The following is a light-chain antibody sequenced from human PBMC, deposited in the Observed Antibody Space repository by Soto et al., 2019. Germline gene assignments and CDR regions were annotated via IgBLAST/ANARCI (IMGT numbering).Light chain of an antibody. J-gene: IGLJ1*01. CDR3: CSYATSSTYV. V-gene: IGLV2-23*01. Sequence: QSVLTQPASVSGSPGQSIAISCTGPSSDVGSYNLASWYQQHPGKAPKLMIYEDTKRPSGVSDRFSGSKSGNTASLTISGLQAEDEADYYCCSYATSSTYVFGTVTKLTVL. CDR2: EDT. CDR1: SSDVGSYNL.